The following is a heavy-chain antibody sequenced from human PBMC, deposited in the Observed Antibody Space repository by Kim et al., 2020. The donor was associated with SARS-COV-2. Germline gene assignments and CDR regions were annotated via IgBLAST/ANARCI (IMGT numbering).Heavy chain of an antibody. CDR3: ARVWDDSYYGMDV. D-gene: IGHD1-26*01. J-gene: IGHJ6*02. Sequence: YSQKLQGRATITGDTSASTAYMELSSLRSEDTAVYYGARVWDDSYYGMDVWGQGTTVTVSS. V-gene: IGHV1-3*01.